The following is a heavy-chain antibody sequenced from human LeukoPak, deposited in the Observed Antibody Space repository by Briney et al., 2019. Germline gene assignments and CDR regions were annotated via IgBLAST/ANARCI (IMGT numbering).Heavy chain of an antibody. CDR1: GFTFSSYA. Sequence: GGSLRLSCAASGFTFSSYAMHWVRQAPGKGLEWVAVISYDGSNKYYADSVKGRFTISRDNSKNTLYLQMNSLRAEDTAVYYCARDSYGSGSFYWGQGTLVTVSS. D-gene: IGHD3-10*01. CDR2: ISYDGSNK. CDR3: ARDSYGSGSFY. J-gene: IGHJ4*02. V-gene: IGHV3-30*04.